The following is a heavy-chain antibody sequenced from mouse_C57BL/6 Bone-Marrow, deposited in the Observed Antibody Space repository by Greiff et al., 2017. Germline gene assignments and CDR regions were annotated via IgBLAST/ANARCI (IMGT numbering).Heavy chain of an antibody. CDR3: TRDLDYYGSSYGFAY. CDR2: ISSGGDYI. D-gene: IGHD1-1*01. V-gene: IGHV5-9-1*02. Sequence: EVKLMESGEGLVKPGGSLKLSCAASGFTFSRYAMSWVRQTPEKRLEWVAYISSGGDYIYYADTVKGRFTISRDNARNPLYLQMSSLKSEDTAMYYYTRDLDYYGSSYGFAYWGQGTLVTVSA. CDR1: GFTFSRYA. J-gene: IGHJ3*01.